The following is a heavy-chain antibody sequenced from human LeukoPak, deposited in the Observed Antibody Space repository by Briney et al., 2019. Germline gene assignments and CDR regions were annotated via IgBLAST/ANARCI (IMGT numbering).Heavy chain of an antibody. J-gene: IGHJ6*03. CDR3: AGERDRSYGSVPYYYYYMDV. CDR1: GCTISSSSYY. D-gene: IGHD5-18*01. Sequence: SETLSLTCTASGCTISSSSYYWGWIRQPPGKELEWIVYINYCGSTYYNPSLNSRATISVDTSKNQFSLKRSSVTAEDTALYYYAGERDRSYGSVPYYYYYMDVWGKGTTVTVSS. CDR2: INYCGST. V-gene: IGHV4-39*07.